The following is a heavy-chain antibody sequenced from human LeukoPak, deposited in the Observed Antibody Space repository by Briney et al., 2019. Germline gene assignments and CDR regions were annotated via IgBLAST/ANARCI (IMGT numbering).Heavy chain of an antibody. CDR2: IYSSGSA. J-gene: IGHJ4*02. V-gene: IGHV4-59*08. Sequence: SETLSLTCTVSGGSLSSYYWSWIRQPPGKGLEWIAYIYSSGSANYNPSLKSRVTISVDTSKNQFSLKLGSLTAADTAVYYCARQVDTYVYFDNWGQGTLVTASS. CDR3: ARQVDTYVYFDN. D-gene: IGHD3-16*01. CDR1: GGSLSSYY.